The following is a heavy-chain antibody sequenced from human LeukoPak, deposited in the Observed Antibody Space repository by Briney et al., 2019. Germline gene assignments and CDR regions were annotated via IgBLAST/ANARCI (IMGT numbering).Heavy chain of an antibody. D-gene: IGHD6-19*01. Sequence: SRTLSLTCAISGDSVSSNSAAWNWIRQSPSRGLEWLGRAYYRSKWYNHYAVSVKSRITINPDTSNNHVSLQLNSVTPEDTAVYYCARSNSGTIDYWGQGTLVTVSS. CDR2: AYYRSKWYN. J-gene: IGHJ4*02. V-gene: IGHV6-1*01. CDR1: GDSVSSNSAA. CDR3: ARSNSGTIDY.